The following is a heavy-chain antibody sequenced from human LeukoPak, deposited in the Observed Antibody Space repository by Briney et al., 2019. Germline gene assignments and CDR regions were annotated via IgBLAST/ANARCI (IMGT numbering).Heavy chain of an antibody. CDR2: IRSKANSYAT. D-gene: IGHD7-27*01. CDR3: SSTDWGYFQY. V-gene: IGHV3-73*01. Sequence: GGSLKLSCAASGFTFSGSAMHWVRQASGKGLEWVGRIRSKANSYATAYAESVKGRFTISRDDSKNTAYLQMNSLKTEDTAVYYCSSTDWGYFQYWGQGTLVTVCS. J-gene: IGHJ1*01. CDR1: GFTFSGSA.